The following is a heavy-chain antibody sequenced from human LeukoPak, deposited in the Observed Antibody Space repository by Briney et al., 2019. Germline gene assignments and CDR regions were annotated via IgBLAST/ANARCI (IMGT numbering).Heavy chain of an antibody. Sequence: GGSLRLSCAASGLALNSYSLTWVRQAPGKGLEWVSSISSTSAYIHYAESVKGRFTISRDSIDNVVYLQMNSLRAEDTAVYYCARVAVAGPTGWFDPWGQGTLVTVSS. CDR1: GLALNSYS. D-gene: IGHD6-19*01. CDR2: ISSTSAYI. CDR3: ARVAVAGPTGWFDP. J-gene: IGHJ5*02. V-gene: IGHV3-21*01.